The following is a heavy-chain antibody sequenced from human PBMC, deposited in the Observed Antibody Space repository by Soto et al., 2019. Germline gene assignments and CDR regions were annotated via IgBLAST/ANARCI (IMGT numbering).Heavy chain of an antibody. CDR1: GFTFSSYG. J-gene: IGHJ4*02. CDR2: IWYDGSNK. D-gene: IGHD1-26*01. Sequence: QVQLVESGGGVVQPGRSLRLSCAASGFTFSSYGMHWVRQAPGKGLEWVAVIWYDGSNKYYADSVKGRFTISRDNSKNTLYLQMNSRRAEDTAVYYCARAYSGSYPWDYWGQGTLVTVSS. CDR3: ARAYSGSYPWDY. V-gene: IGHV3-33*01.